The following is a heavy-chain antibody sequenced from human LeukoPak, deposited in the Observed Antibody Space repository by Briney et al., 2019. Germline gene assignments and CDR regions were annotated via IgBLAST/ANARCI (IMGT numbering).Heavy chain of an antibody. CDR3: ARDFQSGPLTY. J-gene: IGHJ4*02. V-gene: IGHV3-72*01. CDR1: GFTFSDHY. D-gene: IGHD3-3*01. CDR2: IRNKANSYTT. Sequence: GGSLRLSCAASGFTFSDHYMDWVRQAPGKGLEWVGRIRNKANSYTTEYAASVKGGFTISRDDSKNSQYLQMNSLKTEDTAVYYCARDFQSGPLTYWGQGTLVTVSS.